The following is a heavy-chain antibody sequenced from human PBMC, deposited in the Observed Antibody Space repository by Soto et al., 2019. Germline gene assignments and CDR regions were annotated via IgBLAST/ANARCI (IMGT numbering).Heavy chain of an antibody. Sequence: QVQLQESGPGLVKPSQTLSLTCTVSGGSISSGGYYWSWIRQHPGKGPEWIGYIYYSGSTYYNPSLKSRVTISVDTSKNQFSLKLSSVTAADTAVYYCAREGMITFGGVIVGFGYFDYWGQGTLVTVSS. J-gene: IGHJ4*02. CDR1: GGSISSGGYY. CDR3: AREGMITFGGVIVGFGYFDY. V-gene: IGHV4-31*03. D-gene: IGHD3-16*02. CDR2: IYYSGST.